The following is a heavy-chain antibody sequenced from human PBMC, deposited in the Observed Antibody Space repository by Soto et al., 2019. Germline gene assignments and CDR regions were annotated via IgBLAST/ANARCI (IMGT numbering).Heavy chain of an antibody. Sequence: PGGSLRLSCAASGFTFSSYGMHWVRQAPGKGLEWVAVISHDGGNKYYADSVKGRFTISRDNSKNTLYLQMNSLRAEDTAVYYCAKEDYYDSSGYYEGFYFDYWGQGTLVTVSS. CDR2: ISHDGGNK. CDR1: GFTFSSYG. V-gene: IGHV3-30*18. J-gene: IGHJ4*02. D-gene: IGHD3-22*01. CDR3: AKEDYYDSSGYYEGFYFDY.